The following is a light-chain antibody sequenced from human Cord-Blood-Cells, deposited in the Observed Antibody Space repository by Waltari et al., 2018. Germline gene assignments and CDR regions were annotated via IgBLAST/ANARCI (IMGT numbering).Light chain of an antibody. CDR1: SSDVGGYNY. J-gene: IGLJ2*01. Sequence: QSALTQPASVSGSPGKSITISCTGTSSDVGGYNYVPWYQQHPGKAPKLMIYDVSNRPSGVSNLFSGSKSGNTASLTISGLQAEDEADYYCSSYTSSSTVVFGGGTKLTVL. CDR3: SSYTSSSTVV. V-gene: IGLV2-14*01. CDR2: DVS.